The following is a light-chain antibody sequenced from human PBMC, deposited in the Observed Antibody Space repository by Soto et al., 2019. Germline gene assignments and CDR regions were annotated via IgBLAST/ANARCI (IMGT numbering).Light chain of an antibody. V-gene: IGKV3-15*01. CDR3: QQYNHYVT. Sequence: EIVMTQSPATLSVSPGETATLSCRASQSVSSNLAWYQHKPGQAPRLLIFGASTRATGIPARVSGSGSGTDFTLTISSLQSEVFAVYYCQQYNHYVTFGQETRLEIK. J-gene: IGKJ5*01. CDR1: QSVSSN. CDR2: GAS.